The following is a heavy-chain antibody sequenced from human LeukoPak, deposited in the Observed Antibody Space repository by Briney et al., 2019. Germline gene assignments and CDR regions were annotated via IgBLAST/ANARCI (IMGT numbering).Heavy chain of an antibody. V-gene: IGHV1-18*01. Sequence: ASVKVSCTASGYTFTSYGISWVRQAPGQGLEWMGWISAYNGNTNYAQKLQGRVTMTTDTSTSTAYMELRSLRSDDTAVYYCARDNSGRPYYYYYYYMDVWGKGTTVTVSS. J-gene: IGHJ6*03. CDR1: GYTFTSYG. CDR2: ISAYNGNT. CDR3: ARDNSGRPYYYYYYYMDV. D-gene: IGHD6-19*01.